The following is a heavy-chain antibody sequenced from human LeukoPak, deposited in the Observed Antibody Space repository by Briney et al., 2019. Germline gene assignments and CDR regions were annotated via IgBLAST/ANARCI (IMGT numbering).Heavy chain of an antibody. CDR3: VSQEVVPH. V-gene: IGHV3-7*01. CDR2: IKEDGTTK. J-gene: IGHJ4*02. CDR1: GFSFTNYW. Sequence: GGSLRLSCAASGFSFTNYWMSWVRQAPGKGLEWVANIKEDGTTKQYVDSVKGRFTISRDNAKNSLYLQMDSLRAEDTAVYYCVSQEVVPHWGQGTLVSVSS. D-gene: IGHD2-15*01.